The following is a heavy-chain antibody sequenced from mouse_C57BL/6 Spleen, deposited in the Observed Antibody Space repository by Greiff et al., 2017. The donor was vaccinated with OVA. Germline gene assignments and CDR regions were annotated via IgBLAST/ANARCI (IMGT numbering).Heavy chain of an antibody. CDR2: IYPRSGNT. Sequence: VQRVESGAELARPGASVKLSCKASGYTFTSYGISWVKQRTGQGLEWIGAIYPRSGNTYYNEKFKGKATLTADKSSSTAYMELRSLTSEDSAVYFCARELAMDYWGQGTSVTGSS. CDR3: ARELAMDY. V-gene: IGHV1-81*01. J-gene: IGHJ4*01. D-gene: IGHD4-1*01. CDR1: GYTFTSYG.